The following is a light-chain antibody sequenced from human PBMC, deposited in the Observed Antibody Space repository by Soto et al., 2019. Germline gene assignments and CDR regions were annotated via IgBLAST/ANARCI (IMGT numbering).Light chain of an antibody. CDR2: EVT. J-gene: IGLJ3*02. V-gene: IGLV2-14*01. CDR3: SSYTTSDTWV. CDR1: SSDIGAYNH. Sequence: QSALTQPASVSGSPGQSITISGTGTSSDIGAYNHVSWYQQYPGKAPTLMIYEVTNRPSGVSSRFSGSKSGNTASLTISGLQAEDEGDYYCSSYTTSDTWVFGGGTKVTVL.